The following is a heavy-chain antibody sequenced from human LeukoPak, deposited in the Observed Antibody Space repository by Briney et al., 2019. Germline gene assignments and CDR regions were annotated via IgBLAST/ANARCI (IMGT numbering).Heavy chain of an antibody. J-gene: IGHJ4*02. D-gene: IGHD3-22*01. V-gene: IGHV3-23*01. CDR2: ISDSGGRT. CDR1: GFTFSNYA. Sequence: GGSLGLSCAASGFTFSNYAMTWVRQAQGKGLEWVAGISDSGGRTKYADSVKGRFTISRDNSKNTLYLQMNSLRAEDTAVYFCAKRGVVIRVILVGFHKEAYYFDSWGQGALVTVSS. CDR3: AKRGVVIRVILVGFHKEAYYFDS.